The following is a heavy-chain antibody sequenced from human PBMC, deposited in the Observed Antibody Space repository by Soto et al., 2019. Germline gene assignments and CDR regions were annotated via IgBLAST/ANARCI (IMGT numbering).Heavy chain of an antibody. D-gene: IGHD3-22*01. V-gene: IGHV3-21*01. CDR3: ARDVDYYDSSGFNWFDP. Sequence: VGSLRLSCAASGFTFSSYSMNWVRQAPGKGLEWVSSISSSSSYIYYADSVKGRFTISRDNAKNSLYLQMNSLRAEDTAVYYCARDVDYYDSSGFNWFDPWGQGTLVTVSS. CDR1: GFTFSSYS. CDR2: ISSSSSYI. J-gene: IGHJ5*02.